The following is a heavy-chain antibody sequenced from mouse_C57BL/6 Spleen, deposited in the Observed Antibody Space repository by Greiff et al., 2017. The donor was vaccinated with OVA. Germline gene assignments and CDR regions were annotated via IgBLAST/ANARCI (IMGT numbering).Heavy chain of an antibody. D-gene: IGHD1-1*01. CDR2: IYPGDGDT. V-gene: IGHV1-80*01. J-gene: IGHJ1*03. CDR1: GYAFSSYW. CDR3: ARYPITTVVPGYFDV. Sequence: QVQLQQSGAELVKPGASVKISCKASGYAFSSYWMNWVKQRPGKGLEWIGQIYPGDGDTNYNGKFKGKATLTADKSSSTAYMQLSSLTSEDSAVYFCARYPITTVVPGYFDVWGTGTTVTVSS.